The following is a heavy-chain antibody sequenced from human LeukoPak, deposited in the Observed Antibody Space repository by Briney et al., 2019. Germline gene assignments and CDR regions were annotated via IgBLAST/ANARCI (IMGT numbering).Heavy chain of an antibody. CDR1: GATFSSYA. CDR3: ARDRIQLWSNWFDP. CDR2: IIPIFGTA. V-gene: IGHV1-69*05. D-gene: IGHD5-18*01. J-gene: IGHJ5*02. Sequence: GASVKVSCKASGATFSSYAISWVRQAPGQGLEWMGRIIPIFGTANYAQKFQGRVTITTDESTSTAYMELSSLRSEDTAVYYCARDRIQLWSNWFDPWGQGTLVTVSS.